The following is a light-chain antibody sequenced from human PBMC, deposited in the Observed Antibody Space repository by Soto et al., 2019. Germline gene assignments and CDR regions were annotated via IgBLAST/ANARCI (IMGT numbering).Light chain of an antibody. Sequence: QSVLTQPPSVSGAPGQSVTISCTGTSSDIGQADSVSWYQQPPGTAPKLMIYAVNNRPSGVPDRFSGSKSGNTASLTISGLQPEEEADYYCPSTSTKHFGNLFGAGTKVTVL. CDR1: SSDIGQADS. CDR2: AVN. J-gene: IGLJ2*01. V-gene: IGLV2-18*02. CDR3: PSTSTKHFGNL.